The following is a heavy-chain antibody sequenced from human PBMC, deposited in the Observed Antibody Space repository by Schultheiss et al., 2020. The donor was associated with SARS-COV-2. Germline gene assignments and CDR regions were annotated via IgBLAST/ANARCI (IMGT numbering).Heavy chain of an antibody. CDR2: IDPSDSYT. CDR3: ASSGGPTAIPDY. D-gene: IGHD2-21*02. J-gene: IGHJ4*02. V-gene: IGHV5-10-1*01. CDR1: GYSFTSYW. Sequence: GGSLKISCKGSGYSFTSYWISWVRQMPGKGLEWMGRIDPSDSYTNYSPSFQGHVTISADKSISTAYLQWSSLKASDTAMYYCASSGGPTAIPDYWGQGTLVTVSS.